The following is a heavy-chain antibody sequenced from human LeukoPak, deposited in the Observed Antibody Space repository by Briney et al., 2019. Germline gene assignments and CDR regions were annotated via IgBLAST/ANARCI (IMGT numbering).Heavy chain of an antibody. CDR1: GYTFTGYY. D-gene: IGHD2-15*01. CDR3: ARGYCSGGSCYSVENWFDP. Sequence: LGASVKVSCKAAGYTFTGYYMFWVRQAPGQGLEWMGRINPNSGGTNYAQKFQGRVTMTRDTSISTAYMELSRLRSDDTAVYYCARGYCSGGSCYSVENWFDPWGQGTLVTVSS. V-gene: IGHV1-2*06. CDR2: INPNSGGT. J-gene: IGHJ5*02.